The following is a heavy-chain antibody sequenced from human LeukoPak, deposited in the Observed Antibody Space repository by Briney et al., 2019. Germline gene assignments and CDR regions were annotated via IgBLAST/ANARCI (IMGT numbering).Heavy chain of an antibody. Sequence: SETLSLTCTVSGGSITNYYWSWIRQPPGKRLEWIGYIYYSGSTNHNPSLNSRVTISVDKSKNQFSLMLSSVTAADTAVYYCARRLLWFGESSPGAFDIWGQGTMVTVSS. V-gene: IGHV4-59*08. CDR2: IYYSGST. J-gene: IGHJ3*02. D-gene: IGHD3-10*01. CDR3: ARRLLWFGESSPGAFDI. CDR1: GGSITNYY.